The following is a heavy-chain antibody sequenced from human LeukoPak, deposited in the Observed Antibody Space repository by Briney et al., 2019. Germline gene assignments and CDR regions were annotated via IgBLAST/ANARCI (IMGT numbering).Heavy chain of an antibody. CDR1: GFTFSSYA. V-gene: IGHV3-30-3*01. Sequence: GGSVRLSCAASGFTFSSYAMHWVRQAPGKGLEWVAVISYDGSNKYYADSVKGRFTISRDNSKNTLYLQMNSLRAEDTAVYYCARGGITMVRNYFDYWGQGTLVTVSS. CDR3: ARGGITMVRNYFDY. J-gene: IGHJ4*02. D-gene: IGHD3-10*01. CDR2: ISYDGSNK.